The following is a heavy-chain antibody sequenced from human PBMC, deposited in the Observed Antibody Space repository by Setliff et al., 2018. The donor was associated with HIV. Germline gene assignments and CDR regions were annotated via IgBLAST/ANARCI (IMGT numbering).Heavy chain of an antibody. CDR3: TRHPLRPGIAGYFYFVDV. Sequence: GASLKISCKGSGYFFLDSWIGWVRQMPGKGLEWVAIIYPGDSETRYSPSFEGQVTISVDRSINTAYLQWSSLKASDTAIYYCTRHPLRPGIAGYFYFVDVWGTGTTVTVSS. J-gene: IGHJ6*03. V-gene: IGHV5-51*01. CDR2: IYPGDSET. D-gene: IGHD3-9*01. CDR1: GYFFLDSW.